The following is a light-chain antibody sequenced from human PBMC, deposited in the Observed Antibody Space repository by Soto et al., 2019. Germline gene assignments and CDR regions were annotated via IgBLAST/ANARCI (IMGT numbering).Light chain of an antibody. CDR2: AAS. V-gene: IGKV1-39*01. Sequence: DVQMTQSPSSLSASVGDSVTLTCRASHTVTSYLNWYQQKPGKAPKLLIYAASTLQSGVPSRFSGSGSGTEFTLTIISLQPEDFATYYCQQSYRFPKTFGRGTKVDIK. J-gene: IGKJ1*01. CDR1: HTVTSY. CDR3: QQSYRFPKT.